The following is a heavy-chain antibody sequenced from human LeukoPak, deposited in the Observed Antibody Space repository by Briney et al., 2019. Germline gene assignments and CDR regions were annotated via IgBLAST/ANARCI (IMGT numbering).Heavy chain of an antibody. V-gene: IGHV3-21*05. J-gene: IGHJ4*02. Sequence: GGSLRLSCAASGFTFSSYSMNWVRQAPGKGLEWVSYISSSSSYIYYADSVKGRFTISRDNAKNSLYLQMNSLRAEDTAVYYCAREMDDKNDFWSGYYKPSSSYYFDYWGQGTLVTVSS. CDR3: AREMDDKNDFWSGYYKPSSSYYFDY. CDR1: GFTFSSYS. CDR2: ISSSSSYI. D-gene: IGHD3-3*01.